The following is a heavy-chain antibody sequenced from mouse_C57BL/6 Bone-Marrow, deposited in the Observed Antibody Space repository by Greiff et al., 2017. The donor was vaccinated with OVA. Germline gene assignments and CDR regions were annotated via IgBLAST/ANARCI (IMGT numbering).Heavy chain of an antibody. D-gene: IGHD2-4*01. CDR1: GFSLTSYG. CDR3: ARHGYDYDGGAWFAY. CDR2: IWSDGST. V-gene: IGHV2-6-1*01. Sequence: QVQLKESGPGLVAPSQSLSITCTVSGFSLTSYGVHWVRQPPGKGLEWLVVIWSDGSTTYNSALKSRLSISKDNSKSQVFLKMNSLQTDDTAMYYCARHGYDYDGGAWFAYWGQGTLVTVSA. J-gene: IGHJ3*01.